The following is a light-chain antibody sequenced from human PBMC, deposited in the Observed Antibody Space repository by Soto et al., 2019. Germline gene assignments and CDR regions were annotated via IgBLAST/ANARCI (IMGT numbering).Light chain of an antibody. CDR3: QQYYSYPRT. J-gene: IGKJ4*01. Sequence: DIQLTPSQFTLSASVGERVTLTCRARQSISSWWAWYQQKPGKAPKLLIYAASTLQSGVPSRFSGSGSGTDFTLTISCLQSEDFATYYCQQYYSYPRTFGGGTKVDI. CDR2: AAS. V-gene: IGKV1-5*01. CDR1: QSISSW.